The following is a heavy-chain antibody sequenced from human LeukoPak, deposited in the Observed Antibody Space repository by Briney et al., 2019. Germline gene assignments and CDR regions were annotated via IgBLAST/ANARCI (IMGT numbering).Heavy chain of an antibody. CDR3: ARARGSYVEAAY. Sequence: PGGSLRLSCAASGFTFSSYWMTWVRQAPGWGLEWVANIHQDGSIQFYVDSVKGRFTVSRDNARNLLYLQMNGLRAEDTAVYYCARARGSYVEAAYWGQGTLVTVSS. CDR2: IHQDGSIQ. D-gene: IGHD3-16*01. V-gene: IGHV3-7*01. CDR1: GFTFSSYW. J-gene: IGHJ4*02.